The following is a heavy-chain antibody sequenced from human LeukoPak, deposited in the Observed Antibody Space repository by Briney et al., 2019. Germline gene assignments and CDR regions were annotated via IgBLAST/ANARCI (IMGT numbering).Heavy chain of an antibody. CDR3: ARETYYDILTGLLEAVPLGSPRYFDY. J-gene: IGHJ4*02. Sequence: SETXXXXCXXYGGSFSGYYWSWIRQPPGKGLEXXXXXXXXXSTXYNPSLTSRVTISVDTSKNQFSLKLSSVTAADTAVYYCARETYYDILTGLLEAVPLGSPRYFDYWGQGTLVTVSS. D-gene: IGHD3-9*01. V-gene: IGHV4-34*01. CDR1: GGSFSGYY. CDR2: XXXXXST.